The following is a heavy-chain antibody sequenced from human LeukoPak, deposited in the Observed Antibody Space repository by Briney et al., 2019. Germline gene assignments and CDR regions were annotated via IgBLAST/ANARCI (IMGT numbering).Heavy chain of an antibody. Sequence: SETLSLTCTVSGGSISSSSYYWGWIRQPPGKGLEWIGSVYYSGNTYYNPSLKSRVTISVDTSKNQFSLKLSSVTAADTAVYYCARHGGYCSSTSCEKGFGYWGQGTLVTVSS. D-gene: IGHD2-2*01. CDR1: GGSISSSSYY. J-gene: IGHJ4*02. CDR2: VYYSGNT. V-gene: IGHV4-39*01. CDR3: ARHGGYCSSTSCEKGFGY.